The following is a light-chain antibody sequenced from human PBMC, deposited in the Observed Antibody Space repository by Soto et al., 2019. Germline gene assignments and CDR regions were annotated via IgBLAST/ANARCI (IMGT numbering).Light chain of an antibody. J-gene: IGLJ1*01. CDR2: EVT. Sequence: QSALTQPPSASGSPGQSVTISCTGTSSDVGCYNYVSWYQQHPGKAPKLMIYEVTKRPSGVPDRFSGSKSGNTASLTVSWVPAEDEAYYYCSSYSGRNNFFVFGAGTKLTVL. CDR3: SSYSGRNNFFV. V-gene: IGLV2-8*01. CDR1: SSDVGCYNY.